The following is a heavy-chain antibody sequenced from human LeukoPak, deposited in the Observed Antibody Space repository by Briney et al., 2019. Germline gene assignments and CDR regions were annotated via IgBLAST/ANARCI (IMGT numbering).Heavy chain of an antibody. D-gene: IGHD3-3*01. CDR2: IYSGGST. V-gene: IGHV3-53*01. J-gene: IGHJ4*02. CDR1: GFTVSSNY. Sequence: AGGSLRLSCAASGFTVSSNYMSWVRQAPGKGLEWVSVIYSGGSTYYADSVKGRFTISRDNSKNTLYLQMNSLRAEDTAVYYCAREEDFWSGYRSGYLDYWGQGTLVTVSS. CDR3: AREEDFWSGYRSGYLDY.